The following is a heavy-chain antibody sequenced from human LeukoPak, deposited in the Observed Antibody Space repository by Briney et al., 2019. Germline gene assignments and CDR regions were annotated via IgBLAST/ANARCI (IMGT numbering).Heavy chain of an antibody. V-gene: IGHV3-23*01. CDR1: GFTFNNYA. D-gene: IGHD6-6*01. Sequence: GGSLRLSCAASGFTFNNYAMSWVRQAPGKGLEWVSTITGSGGRTYYADSVKGRFTISRDNSKNTLYLQMDSLRADDTAVYYCAKSSLVVPYDYWGQGTLVTVSS. CDR3: AKSSLVVPYDY. CDR2: ITGSGGRT. J-gene: IGHJ4*02.